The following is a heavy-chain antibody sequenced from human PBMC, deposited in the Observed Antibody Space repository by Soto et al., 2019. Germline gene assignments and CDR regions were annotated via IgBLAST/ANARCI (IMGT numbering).Heavy chain of an antibody. CDR1: GGSISSSNW. CDR2: IYHSGST. CDR3: ERAYVTGSGIYYFDY. V-gene: IGHV4-4*02. D-gene: IGHD6-19*01. Sequence: PSETLSLTCAVSGGSISSSNWWSWVRQPPGKGLEWIGEIYHSGSTNYNPSLKSRVTISVDKSKNQFSLKLSSVTAADTAVYYCERAYVTGSGIYYFDYWGQGTLVTVSS. J-gene: IGHJ4*02.